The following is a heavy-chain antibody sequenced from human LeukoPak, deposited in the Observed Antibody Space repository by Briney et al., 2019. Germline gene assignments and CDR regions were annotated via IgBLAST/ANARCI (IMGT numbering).Heavy chain of an antibody. CDR2: ISGSGGST. V-gene: IGHV3-23*01. J-gene: IGHJ6*03. Sequence: EPGGSLRLSCAASGFTFSRYAMSWVRQAPGKGLEWVSAISGSGGSTYYADSVKGRFTISRDNSKNTLYLQMNSLRAEDTAVYYCARCPAVRYYYYYYMDVWGKGTTVTVSS. CDR3: ARCPAVRYYYYYYMDV. CDR1: GFTFSRYA. D-gene: IGHD4-17*01.